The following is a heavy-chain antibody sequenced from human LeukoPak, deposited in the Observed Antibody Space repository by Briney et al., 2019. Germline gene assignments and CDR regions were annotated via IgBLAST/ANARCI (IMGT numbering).Heavy chain of an antibody. CDR1: GYTFTSYD. V-gene: IGHV1-8*01. CDR3: ASGFSYDSSGYWFDC. Sequence: GASVKVSCKASGYTFTSYDINWVRQATGQGLEWMGWMNPNSGNTGYAQKFQGGVTMTRNTSISTAYMELSSPRSEDTAVYYCASGFSYDSSGYWFDCWGQGTLVTVSS. J-gene: IGHJ4*02. CDR2: MNPNSGNT. D-gene: IGHD3-22*01.